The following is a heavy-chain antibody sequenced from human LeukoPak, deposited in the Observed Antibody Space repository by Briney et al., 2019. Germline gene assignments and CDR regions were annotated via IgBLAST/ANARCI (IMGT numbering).Heavy chain of an antibody. D-gene: IGHD2-15*01. CDR2: ISSSGSTI. CDR3: ASRSSGGSRDY. Sequence: GGSLRLSCAASGFTFNRYEMNWVRQAPGKGLEWASYISSSGSTIHYADSVKGRFTISRDNAKNSLYLQMNSLRAEDAAVYYCASRSSGGSRDYWGQGTLVTVSS. CDR1: GFTFNRYE. J-gene: IGHJ4*02. V-gene: IGHV3-48*03.